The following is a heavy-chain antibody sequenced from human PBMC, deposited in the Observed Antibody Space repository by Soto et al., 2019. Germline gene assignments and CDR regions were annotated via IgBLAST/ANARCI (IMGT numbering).Heavy chain of an antibody. CDR1: GFNFNSYT. D-gene: IGHD2-2*02. V-gene: IGHV3-21*01. CDR3: AKAEGYCTSTTCYIEGVTFNY. CDR2: ISSSGYI. Sequence: GGSLRLSCAASGFNFNSYTINWVRQAPGKRLEWLSSISSSGYIFSTDSVRGRFTISRDNSKNTLYLQMNSLGAEDTAVYYCAKAEGYCTSTTCYIEGVTFNYWGQGTLVTVSS. J-gene: IGHJ4*02.